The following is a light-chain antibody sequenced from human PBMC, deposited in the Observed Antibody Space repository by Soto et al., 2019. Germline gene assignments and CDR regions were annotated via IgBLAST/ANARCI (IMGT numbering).Light chain of an antibody. V-gene: IGKV1-5*01. J-gene: IGKJ1*01. CDR2: DAS. CDR3: QQYHIYSGT. CDR1: QNIRNW. Sequence: DIQMTQSPSTLSASVGDSVTITCRASQNIRNWLAWYQQKPGKAPNPLIYDASSLKSGVPARFSGSGSGTEFTLTINSLQPDDFATYYCQQYHIYSGTSGQGTKVDIK.